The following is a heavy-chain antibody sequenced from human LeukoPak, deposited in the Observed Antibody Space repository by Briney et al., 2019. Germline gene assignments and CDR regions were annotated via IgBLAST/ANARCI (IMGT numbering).Heavy chain of an antibody. CDR3: ARKGLGSQVPRGMDV. CDR1: GYSFTSYW. CDR2: IYPDDSDT. J-gene: IGHJ6*02. V-gene: IGHV5-51*01. D-gene: IGHD3-10*01. Sequence: GESLKISCRGSGYSFTSYWIGWVRQMPGKSLEWMGIIYPDDSDTRYSPSFEGQVTISADKSISTAYLQWSGLKASDTAIYYCARKGLGSQVPRGMDVWGQGTTVTVSS.